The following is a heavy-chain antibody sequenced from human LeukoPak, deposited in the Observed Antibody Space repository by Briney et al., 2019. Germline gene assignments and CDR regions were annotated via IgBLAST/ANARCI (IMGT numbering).Heavy chain of an antibody. V-gene: IGHV3-7*01. CDR3: ARGLEALEWTTDYYYYGMDV. CDR2: IKQDGSEK. CDR1: GFTFSSYW. Sequence: GGSLRLSCAASGFTFSSYWMSWVRQAPGKGLEWAANIKQDGSEKYYVDSVKGRFTISRDNAKNSLYLQMNSLRAEDTAVYYCARGLEALEWTTDYYYYGMDVWGQGTTVTVSS. J-gene: IGHJ6*02. D-gene: IGHD3-3*01.